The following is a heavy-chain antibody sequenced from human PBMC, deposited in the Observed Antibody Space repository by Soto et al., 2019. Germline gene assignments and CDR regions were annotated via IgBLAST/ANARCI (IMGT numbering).Heavy chain of an antibody. J-gene: IGHJ6*02. V-gene: IGHV1-8*01. CDR2: MDPNSGST. CDR3: ARERKFDFWRKGLDV. CDR1: GYTFTTYD. D-gene: IGHD3-3*01. Sequence: AAVKVSFKASGYTFTTYDINWVRQAPGQGLEWLGWMDPNSGSTGYAQNFQGRITMTRNISRNTAHMELSSLQSEDTAVYYCARERKFDFWRKGLDVWGQGTTVTVSS.